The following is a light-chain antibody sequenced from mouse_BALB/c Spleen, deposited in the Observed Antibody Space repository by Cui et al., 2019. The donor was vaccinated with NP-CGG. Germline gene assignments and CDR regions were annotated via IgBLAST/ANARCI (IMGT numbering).Light chain of an antibody. Sequence: QDVVTQESALTTSPGETVTLTCRSSTGAVTTSNYANWVQEKPDHLFTGLIGGTNNRAPGVPARFSGSLIGDKAALTITGARTEDEAIYFCALWYSNHWVFGGGTKLTVL. CDR2: GTN. CDR3: ALWYSNHWV. J-gene: IGLJ1*01. CDR1: TGAVTTSNY. V-gene: IGLV1*01.